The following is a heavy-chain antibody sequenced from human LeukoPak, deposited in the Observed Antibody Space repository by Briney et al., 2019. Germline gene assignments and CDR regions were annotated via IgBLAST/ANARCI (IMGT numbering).Heavy chain of an antibody. CDR2: ISGSSSST. CDR1: GFTFNNHG. J-gene: IGHJ6*03. CDR3: ARVGGYFPYYYMDV. D-gene: IGHD3-22*01. Sequence: PGGSLRLSCEASGFTFNNHGMSWVRQAPGKGLEWVSVISGSSSSTYYADSVKGRFTVSRDNSKNTLYLQMNSLRVEDTALNYCARVGGYFPYYYMDVWGKGTTVTVSS. V-gene: IGHV3-23*01.